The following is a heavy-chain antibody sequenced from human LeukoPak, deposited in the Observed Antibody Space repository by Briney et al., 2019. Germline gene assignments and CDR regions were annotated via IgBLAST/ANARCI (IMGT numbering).Heavy chain of an antibody. CDR3: ARDTYYYGSGSYSHFDY. CDR2: IYYSGST. CDR1: GDSISSSNYY. Sequence: SETLSLTCTVSGDSISSSNYYWAWIRQPPGKGLEWIGSIYYSGSTYYTPSLKSRVTISLDTSKNQFSLKLSSVTAADTAVYYCARDTYYYGSGSYSHFDYWGQGTLVTVSS. V-gene: IGHV4-39*07. J-gene: IGHJ4*02. D-gene: IGHD3-10*01.